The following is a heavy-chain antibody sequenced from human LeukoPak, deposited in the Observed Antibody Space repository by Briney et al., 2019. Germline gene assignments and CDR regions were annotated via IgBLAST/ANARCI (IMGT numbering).Heavy chain of an antibody. J-gene: IGHJ5*02. Sequence: SETLSLTCAVYGGSFSGYYWSWIRQPPGKGLEWIGEINHSGSTIYNPSLKSRVTISVDTSKSQFSLKLSSVTAADTAVYYCARQGDSSGYWFDPWGQGTLVIVSS. V-gene: IGHV4-34*01. D-gene: IGHD6-25*01. CDR1: GGSFSGYY. CDR2: INHSGST. CDR3: ARQGDSSGYWFDP.